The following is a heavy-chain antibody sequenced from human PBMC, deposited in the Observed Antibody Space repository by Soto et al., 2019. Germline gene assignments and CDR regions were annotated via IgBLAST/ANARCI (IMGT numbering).Heavy chain of an antibody. V-gene: IGHV1-69*01. D-gene: IGHD2-15*01. CDR3: AAVGYCSGGSCYEDYYYYYGMDV. CDR1: GGTFSSYA. CDR2: IIPIFGTA. Sequence: QVQLVQSGAEVKKPGSSVKVSCKASGGTFSSYAISWVRQAPGQGLEWMGGIIPIFGTANYAQKFQGRVTITADESTSTAYMELSSLRSEDTAVYYCAAVGYCSGGSCYEDYYYYYGMDVWGQGTMVTVSS. J-gene: IGHJ6*02.